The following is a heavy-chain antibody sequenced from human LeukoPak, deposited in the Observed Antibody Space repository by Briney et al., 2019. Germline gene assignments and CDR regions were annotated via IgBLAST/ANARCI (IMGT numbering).Heavy chain of an antibody. CDR1: GFTFSTYS. V-gene: IGHV3-21*01. Sequence: GGSLRLSCAASGFTFSTYSMNWVRQAPGKGLEWVSSISSSSSYIYYADSVKGRFTISRDNARNSLYLHMNSLRAEDTAVYYCARDLGGYSYGSHFDYWGQGTLVTVSS. CDR2: ISSSSSYI. J-gene: IGHJ4*02. D-gene: IGHD5-18*01. CDR3: ARDLGGYSYGSHFDY.